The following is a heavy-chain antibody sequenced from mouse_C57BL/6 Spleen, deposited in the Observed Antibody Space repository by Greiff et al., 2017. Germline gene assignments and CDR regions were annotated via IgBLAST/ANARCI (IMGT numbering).Heavy chain of an antibody. CDR1: GYAFSSYW. CDR3: ARDNWIAY. Sequence: VQLQQSGAELVKPGASVKISCKASGYAFSSYWMNWVKQRPGKGLEWIGQIYPGDGDTNYNGKFKGKATLTADKSSSTAYMQLSCLTSGDSAVYFCARDNWIAYWGQGTLVTVSA. CDR2: IYPGDGDT. V-gene: IGHV1-80*01. J-gene: IGHJ3*01.